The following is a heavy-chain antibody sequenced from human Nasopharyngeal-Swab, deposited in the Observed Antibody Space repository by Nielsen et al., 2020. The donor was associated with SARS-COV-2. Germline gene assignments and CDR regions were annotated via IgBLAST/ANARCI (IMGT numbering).Heavy chain of an antibody. CDR3: TRDSRDCDADVCDWGGADY. V-gene: IGHV3-53*01. D-gene: IGHD7-27*01. J-gene: IGHJ4*02. Sequence: GGSLRLSCAASGFSVGTNYMSWVRQAPGKGLDLVSVIYYDGTTYYADTVKGRFTISRDNSRNTLYLQMTSLRVEDTALYYCTRDSRDCDADVCDWGGADYWGQGTLVTVSS. CDR1: GFSVGTNY. CDR2: IYYDGTT.